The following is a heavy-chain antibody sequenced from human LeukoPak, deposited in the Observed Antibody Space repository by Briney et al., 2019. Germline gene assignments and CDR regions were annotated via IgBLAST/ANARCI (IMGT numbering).Heavy chain of an antibody. CDR2: IYYSGST. CDR1: GGSISSNSYY. Sequence: SETLSLTCAVSGGSISSNSYYWGWIRQPPGKGLEWIGSIYYSGSTNYNPSLKSRVTISVDTSKNQFSLKLSSVTAADTAVYYCAVGDYTSDYWGQGTLVTVSS. D-gene: IGHD4-17*01. CDR3: AVGDYTSDY. V-gene: IGHV4-39*07. J-gene: IGHJ4*02.